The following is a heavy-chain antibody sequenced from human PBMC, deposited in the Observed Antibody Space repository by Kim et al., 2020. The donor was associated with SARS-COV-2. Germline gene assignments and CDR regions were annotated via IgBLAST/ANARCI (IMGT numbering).Heavy chain of an antibody. Sequence: TKYSRKFQGRVTITRGTSATTTYLELSSLRSEDTAVYYCARGIAVAATIDYWGQGTLVTVSS. V-gene: IGHV1-3*01. CDR3: ARGIAVAATIDY. J-gene: IGHJ4*02. D-gene: IGHD6-13*01. CDR2: T.